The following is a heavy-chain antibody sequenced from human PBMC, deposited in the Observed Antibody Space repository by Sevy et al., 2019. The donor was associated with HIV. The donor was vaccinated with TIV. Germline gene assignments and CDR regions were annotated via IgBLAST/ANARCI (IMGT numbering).Heavy chain of an antibody. V-gene: IGHV1-24*01. CDR1: GYTLTELS. D-gene: IGHD3-22*01. CDR2: FDPEHGET. J-gene: IGHJ4*02. CDR3: ATTKDYYDNSGYPFDS. Sequence: ASVKVSCKVTGYTLTELSLHWVRQTSVKGLEWMGSFDPEHGETIYAQKFQGRITMTEDTSTDTAYMELSSLRSEDTAVYYCATTKDYYDNSGYPFDSWGQGTLVTVSS.